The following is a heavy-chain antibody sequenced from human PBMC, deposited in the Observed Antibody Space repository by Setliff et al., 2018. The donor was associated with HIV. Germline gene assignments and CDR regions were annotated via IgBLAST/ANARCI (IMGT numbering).Heavy chain of an antibody. V-gene: IGHV3-23*01. CDR1: EFTFGNYA. D-gene: IGHD5-12*01. CDR3: AKFPVRDGYNYFFDY. Sequence: PGGSLRLSCAASEFTFGNYAMGWVRQAPGKGLEWVSAISGDGGRTYVAGPVKGRLSTSRDNSKNTMYLQMNSLRVEDTAVYYCAKFPVRDGYNYFFDYWGQGTLVTVSS. CDR2: ISGDGGRT. J-gene: IGHJ4*02.